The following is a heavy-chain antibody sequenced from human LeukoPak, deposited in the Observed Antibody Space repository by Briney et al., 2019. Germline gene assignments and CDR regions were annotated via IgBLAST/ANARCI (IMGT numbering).Heavy chain of an antibody. Sequence: GGSLRLSCAASGFIFSSYWMSWVRQAPGKGLEWVAIIKEDGSEKYYVDSVKGRFTISRDNAKNSLYLQMNSLRAEDTAVYYCARGIVGATKRNYYYGMDVWGQGTTVTVSS. D-gene: IGHD1-26*01. V-gene: IGHV3-7*01. CDR2: IKEDGSEK. CDR1: GFIFSSYW. J-gene: IGHJ6*02. CDR3: ARGIVGATKRNYYYGMDV.